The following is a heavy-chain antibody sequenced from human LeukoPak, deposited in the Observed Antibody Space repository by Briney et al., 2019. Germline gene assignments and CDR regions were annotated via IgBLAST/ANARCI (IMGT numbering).Heavy chain of an antibody. D-gene: IGHD5-18*01. Sequence: PGGSLRLSCAASGFTFSSHALHWVRQAPGKGLEWVAVISSHGSSKYYAESGKGRVTISRDNSKNTLYLQMNSLIPEDTAVYYCARQYISGQWYFDYWGQGTLVTVSS. V-gene: IGHV3-30*04. CDR2: ISSHGSSK. J-gene: IGHJ4*02. CDR3: ARQYISGQWYFDY. CDR1: GFTFSSHA.